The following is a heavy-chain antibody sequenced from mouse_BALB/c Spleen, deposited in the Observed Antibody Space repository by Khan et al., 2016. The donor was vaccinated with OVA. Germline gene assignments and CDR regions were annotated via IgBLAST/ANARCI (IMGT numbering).Heavy chain of an antibody. CDR3: ARELRLGGLAY. J-gene: IGHJ3*01. D-gene: IGHD1-2*01. Sequence: VQLQESGPGLVAPSQSLSITCPVPGFSLTGFGINWVRQPPGKGLEWLGMLWGDGSTDYNSALKSKLSISKDNSKSQVFLKMNSLETDDTARDDWARELRLGGLAYWGQGTVVTVSA. CDR2: LWGDGST. CDR1: GFSLTGFG. V-gene: IGHV2-6-7*01.